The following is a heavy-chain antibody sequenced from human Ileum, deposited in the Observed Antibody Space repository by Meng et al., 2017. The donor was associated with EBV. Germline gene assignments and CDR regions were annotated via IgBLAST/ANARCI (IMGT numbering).Heavy chain of an antibody. CDR3: GRDQGRELINH. D-gene: IGHD1-7*01. J-gene: IGHJ4*02. CDR1: GAPISIDIW. V-gene: IGHV4-4*02. CDR2: VYHRGDT. Sequence: QVRLPGHGPGRVQPAGTLSLTCTVSGAPISIDIWWSWVRQPPGKGLEWIGEVYHRGDTNYNPSLKSRVDIAVDKSKNQFYLSLFSVTAADTAVYYCGRDQGRELINHWGQGTLVTVSS.